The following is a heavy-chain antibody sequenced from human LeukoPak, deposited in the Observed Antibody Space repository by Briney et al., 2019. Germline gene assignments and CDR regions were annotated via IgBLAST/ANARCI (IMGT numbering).Heavy chain of an antibody. J-gene: IGHJ4*02. V-gene: IGHV3-7*01. CDR3: ARGWIQLWLVRSGYLDY. CDR2: IKQDGSEK. D-gene: IGHD5-18*01. Sequence: GGSLRLSCAASGFTFSSYWMSWVRQAPGKGLEWVANIKQDGSEKYYVDSVKGRFTISRDNAKNSLYLQMNSLRAEDTAVYYCARGWIQLWLVRSGYLDYWGQGTLVTVSS. CDR1: GFTFSSYW.